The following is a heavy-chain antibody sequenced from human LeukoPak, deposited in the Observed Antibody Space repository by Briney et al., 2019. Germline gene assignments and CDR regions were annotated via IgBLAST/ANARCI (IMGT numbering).Heavy chain of an antibody. D-gene: IGHD2-2*01. CDR2: ICYSGST. V-gene: IGHV4-31*03. CDR1: GGSISSGGYY. J-gene: IGHJ5*02. Sequence: PSETLSLTCTVSGGSISSGGYYWSWIRQHPGKGLEWIGYICYSGSTYYNPSLKSRVTISVDTSKNQFSLKLSSVTAADTAVYYCARTCSSTSCYSAFDPWGQGTLVTVSS. CDR3: ARTCSSTSCYSAFDP.